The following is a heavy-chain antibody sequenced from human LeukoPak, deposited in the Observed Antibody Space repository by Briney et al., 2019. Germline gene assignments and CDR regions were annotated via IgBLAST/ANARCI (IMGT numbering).Heavy chain of an antibody. CDR1: GYTFTGYY. V-gene: IGHV1-2*04. CDR2: INPNSGGT. CDR3: ARSAMAPVFDY. D-gene: IGHD5-18*01. J-gene: IGHJ4*02. Sequence: GASVKVSCKASGYTFTGYYMHWVRQAPGQGLEWMGWINPNSGGTNYAQKFQGWVTISVDTSKNQFSLKLSSVTAADTAVYYCARSAMAPVFDYWGQGTLVTVSS.